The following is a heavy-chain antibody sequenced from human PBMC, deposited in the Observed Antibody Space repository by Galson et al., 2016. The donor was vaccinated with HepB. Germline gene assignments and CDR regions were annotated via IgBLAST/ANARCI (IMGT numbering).Heavy chain of an antibody. J-gene: IGHJ5*02. CDR3: AKDRTVAPGNVCWLDP. Sequence: SLRLSCAASGFSFDIYAMSWVRQAPGKGLEWVSSISGGGGDKYYAASVKGRFTISRDNSKDRLYLQMNRLGVEDTAVYYCAKDRTVAPGNVCWLDPWGQGTLVTVSS. D-gene: IGHD1-1*01. CDR1: GFSFDIYA. V-gene: IGHV3-23*01. CDR2: ISGGGGDK.